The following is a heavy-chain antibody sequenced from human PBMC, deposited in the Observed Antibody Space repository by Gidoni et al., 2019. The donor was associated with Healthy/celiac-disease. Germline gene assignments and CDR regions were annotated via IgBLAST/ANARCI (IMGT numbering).Heavy chain of an antibody. J-gene: IGHJ4*02. CDR1: GGSITSNNW. V-gene: IGHV4-4*02. Sequence: QVQLQESGPGLVKPSGTLSLTCAVSGGSITSNNWWNWVRQPPGKGLEWIGEIYHSGSTNYNPSLKSRVTISVDKSKNQFSLNLRSVTAADTAVYYCGRDPNDYGLGDYWGQGTLVTVSS. CDR2: IYHSGST. D-gene: IGHD4-17*01. CDR3: GRDPNDYGLGDY.